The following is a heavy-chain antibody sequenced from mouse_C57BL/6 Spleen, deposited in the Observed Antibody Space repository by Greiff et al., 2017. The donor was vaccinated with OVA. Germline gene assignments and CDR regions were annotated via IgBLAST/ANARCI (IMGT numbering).Heavy chain of an antibody. D-gene: IGHD2-2*01. J-gene: IGHJ3*01. CDR3: AGGYDVAWFAY. V-gene: IGHV1-76*01. Sequence: QVQLKESGAELVRPGASVKLSCKASGYTFTDYYINWVKQRPGQGLEWIARIYPGSGNTYYNEKFKGKATLTAEKSSSTAYMQLSSLTSEDSAVYFCAGGYDVAWFAYWGQGTLVTVSA. CDR2: IYPGSGNT. CDR1: GYTFTDYY.